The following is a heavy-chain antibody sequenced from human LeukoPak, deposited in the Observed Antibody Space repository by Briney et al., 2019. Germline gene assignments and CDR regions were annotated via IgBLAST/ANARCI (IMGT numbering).Heavy chain of an antibody. CDR2: ISVHNGNT. CDR3: ARTYYYDSSGYSAFDI. D-gene: IGHD3-22*01. V-gene: IGHV1-18*01. CDR1: GYTFTNYG. J-gene: IGHJ3*02. Sequence: ASVKVSCKASGYTFTNYGISWVRQAPGQGLEWMGWISVHNGNTNYAQKLQGRVTMTTDTSTSTAYMELRSLRSDDTAVYYCARTYYYDSSGYSAFDIWGQGTMVTVSS.